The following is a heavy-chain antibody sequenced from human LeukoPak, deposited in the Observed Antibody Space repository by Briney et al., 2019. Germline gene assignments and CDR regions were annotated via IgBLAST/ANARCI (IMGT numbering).Heavy chain of an antibody. J-gene: IGHJ4*02. CDR2: ISISGDNT. Sequence: GGSLRLSCAASGFTFSSYAMSWVRQAPGKGVEWVSGISISGDNTFYADSVKGRFTISRDNSKNTLHLQMNSLRAEDTAVYYCFKEPGAYQLLSYWGQGTLVTVSS. CDR1: GFTFSSYA. CDR3: FKEPGAYQLLSY. V-gene: IGHV3-23*01. D-gene: IGHD2-2*01.